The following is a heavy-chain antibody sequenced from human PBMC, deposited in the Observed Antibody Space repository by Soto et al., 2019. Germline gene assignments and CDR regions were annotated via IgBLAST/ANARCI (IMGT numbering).Heavy chain of an antibody. J-gene: IGHJ4*02. CDR2: ISAYNGNT. D-gene: IGHD3-22*01. V-gene: IGHV1-18*01. Sequence: GASVKVSCKASGYTFTSYGISWVRQAPGQGLEWMGWISAYNGNTNYAQKLQGRVTMTTDTSTSTAYMELRSLRSDDTAVYYCARVILQGFPLTMIVGRSGYYFDYWGQGTLVTVSS. CDR3: ARVILQGFPLTMIVGRSGYYFDY. CDR1: GYTFTSYG.